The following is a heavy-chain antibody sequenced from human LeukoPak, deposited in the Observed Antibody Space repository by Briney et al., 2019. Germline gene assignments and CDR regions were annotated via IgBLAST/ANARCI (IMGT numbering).Heavy chain of an antibody. CDR3: ARLEMATYYFDY. J-gene: IGHJ4*02. D-gene: IGHD5-24*01. V-gene: IGHV4-59*08. CDR1: GGSISSYY. Sequence: SETLSLTCTVSGGSISSYYWSWIRQPPGKGLEWIGYIYYSGSTNYNPSLKSRVTISVNTSKNQFSLKLSSVTAADTAVYYCARLEMATYYFDYWGQGTLVTVSS. CDR2: IYYSGST.